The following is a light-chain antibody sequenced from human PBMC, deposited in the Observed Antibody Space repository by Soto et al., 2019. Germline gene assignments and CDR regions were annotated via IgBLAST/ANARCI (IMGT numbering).Light chain of an antibody. CDR1: QSISSY. J-gene: IGKJ3*01. CDR3: QQSHSTPRT. CDR2: AAS. Sequence: DIQMTQSPSSLSASVGDRVTITCRASQSISSYLNWYQQKPGKAPKLLIYAASSLQSGVTSRFSGSGSGTDFTLTISSLQPEDFATYYCQQSHSTPRTFGPGTKVDIK. V-gene: IGKV1-39*01.